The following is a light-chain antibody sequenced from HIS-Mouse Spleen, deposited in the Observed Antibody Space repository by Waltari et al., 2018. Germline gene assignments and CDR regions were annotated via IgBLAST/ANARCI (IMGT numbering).Light chain of an antibody. CDR3: QQLNSYPPT. V-gene: IGKV1-9*01. CDR2: AAS. Sequence: DIQLTQSPSFLSASVGDRVTITCRASQGINSYLAWYQQKPWKAPKLLIYAASTLQSGVPSRFSGSGSGTEFTLTISSLQPEDFATYYCQQLNSYPPTFGQGTKVEIK. CDR1: QGINSY. J-gene: IGKJ1*01.